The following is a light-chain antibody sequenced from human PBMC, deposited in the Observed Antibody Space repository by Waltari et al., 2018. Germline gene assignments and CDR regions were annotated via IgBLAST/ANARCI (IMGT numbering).Light chain of an antibody. CDR3: ALYMGSGIWV. J-gene: IGLJ3*02. CDR2: QAN. V-gene: IGLV8-61*01. CDR1: SGSLSTTSY. Sequence: QTVVTQEPSLSVSPGGTVTLTCALSSGSLSTTSYATWYQQTPGQAPRTLVYQANARSAGVPDRFSGSILGNTAALTITGAQAEDESDYYCALYMGSGIWVFGGGTRLTVL.